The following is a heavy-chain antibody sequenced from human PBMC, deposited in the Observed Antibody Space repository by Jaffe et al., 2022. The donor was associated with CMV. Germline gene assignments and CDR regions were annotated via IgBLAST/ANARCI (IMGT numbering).Heavy chain of an antibody. CDR1: GGSFSGYY. V-gene: IGHV4-34*01. J-gene: IGHJ4*02. D-gene: IGHD5-12*01. CDR3: ARLEMATIGAPFDY. CDR2: INHSGST. Sequence: QVQLQQWGAGLLKPSETLSLTCAVYGGSFSGYYWSWIRQPPGKGLEWIGEINHSGSTNYNPSLKSRVTISVDTSKNQFSLKLSSVTAADTAVYYCARLEMATIGAPFDYWGQGTLVTVSS.